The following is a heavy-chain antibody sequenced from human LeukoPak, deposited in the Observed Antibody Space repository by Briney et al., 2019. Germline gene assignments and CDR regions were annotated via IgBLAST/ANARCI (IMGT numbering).Heavy chain of an antibody. Sequence: GGFLRLSCAASGFTVSSNYMTWVRQAPGKGLKWVSVFYTGGTTYYADSVKGRFTISRDNSKNTLYLQMNSLRAEDTAVYYCARAGVGATRGAFDIWGQGTMVTVSS. CDR2: FYTGGTT. V-gene: IGHV3-53*01. J-gene: IGHJ3*02. CDR1: GFTVSSNY. D-gene: IGHD1-26*01. CDR3: ARAGVGATRGAFDI.